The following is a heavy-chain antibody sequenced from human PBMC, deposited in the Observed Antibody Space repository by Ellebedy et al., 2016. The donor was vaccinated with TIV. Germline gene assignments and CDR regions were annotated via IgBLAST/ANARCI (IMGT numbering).Heavy chain of an antibody. Sequence: MPSETLSLTCSVSGCSTSSSDYYWSWIRQPPGKGLEWIGYIHHSGSTYYKSSLKSRLSISVDTSKNQFSLKLSSVTAADTAVYFCARLETTVTTYYLDYWGQGTLVTVSS. CDR3: ARLETTVTTYYLDY. CDR1: GCSTSSSDYY. V-gene: IGHV4-30-4*01. J-gene: IGHJ4*02. CDR2: IHHSGST. D-gene: IGHD4-17*01.